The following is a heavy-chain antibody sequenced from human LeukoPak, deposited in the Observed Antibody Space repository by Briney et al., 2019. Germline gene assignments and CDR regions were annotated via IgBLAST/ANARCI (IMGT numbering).Heavy chain of an antibody. J-gene: IGHJ4*02. CDR2: INHSGST. CDR3: ARGPRGSSQLSDY. Sequence: SETLSLTCAVYGGSFSGYYWSWIRQPPGKGLERIGEINHSGSTNYNPSLKSRVTISVDTSKNQFSLKLSSVTAADTAVYYCARGPRGSSQLSDYWGQGTLVTVSS. CDR1: GGSFSGYY. D-gene: IGHD1-26*01. V-gene: IGHV4-34*01.